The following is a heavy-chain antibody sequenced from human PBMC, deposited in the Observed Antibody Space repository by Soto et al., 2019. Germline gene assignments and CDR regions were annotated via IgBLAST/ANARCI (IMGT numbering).Heavy chain of an antibody. V-gene: IGHV5-10-1*01. CDR2: IDPSDSYT. Sequence: GESLKISCKGSGYSFTSYWISWVRQMPGKGLEWMGRIDPSDSYTNYSPSFQGHVTISADKSISTAYLQWSSLKASDTAMYYCARHGAVGVQAATRALNYWGQGTLVTVSS. CDR3: ARHGAVGVQAATRALNY. D-gene: IGHD2-2*01. CDR1: GYSFTSYW. J-gene: IGHJ4*02.